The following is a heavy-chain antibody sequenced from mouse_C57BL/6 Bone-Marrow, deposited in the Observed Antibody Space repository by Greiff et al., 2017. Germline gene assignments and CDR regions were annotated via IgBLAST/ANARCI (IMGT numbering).Heavy chain of an antibody. Sequence: VQLQQPGAELVRPGSSVKLSCKASGYTFTSYWMDWVKQRPGQGLEWIGNIYPSDSETHYNQKFKDKATLTVDKSSSTAYMQLSSLTSEDSAVYYCALWYFYAMDYWGQGTSVTGSS. J-gene: IGHJ4*01. CDR1: GYTFTSYW. D-gene: IGHD1-1*02. CDR3: ALWYFYAMDY. V-gene: IGHV1-61*01. CDR2: IYPSDSET.